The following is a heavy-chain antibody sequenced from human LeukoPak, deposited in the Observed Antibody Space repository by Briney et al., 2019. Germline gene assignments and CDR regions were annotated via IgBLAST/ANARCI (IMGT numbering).Heavy chain of an antibody. CDR2: IYYSGST. J-gene: IGHJ4*02. CDR3: ARETGNYDFWSGYYKATFDY. V-gene: IGHV4-39*07. Sequence: PSETLSLTCTVSGGSISSSSYYWGWIRQPPGKGLEWIGSIYYSGSTYYNPSLKSRVTISVDTSKNQFSLKLSSVTAADTAVYYCARETGNYDFWSGYYKATFDYWGQGTLVTVSS. D-gene: IGHD3-3*01. CDR1: GGSISSSSYY.